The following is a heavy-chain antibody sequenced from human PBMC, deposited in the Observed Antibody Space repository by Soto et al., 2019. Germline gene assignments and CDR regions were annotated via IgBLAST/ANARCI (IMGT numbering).Heavy chain of an antibody. J-gene: IGHJ4*02. D-gene: IGHD6-19*01. Sequence: SETLSLTCAVSGGSISSSNWWSWVRQPPGKGLEWIGEIYHSGSTNYNPSLKSRVTISVDKSKNQFSLKLSSVTAADTAVYYCARFYSSGWYPSFDYWGQGTLVTAPQ. CDR2: IYHSGST. CDR1: GGSISSSNW. V-gene: IGHV4-4*02. CDR3: ARFYSSGWYPSFDY.